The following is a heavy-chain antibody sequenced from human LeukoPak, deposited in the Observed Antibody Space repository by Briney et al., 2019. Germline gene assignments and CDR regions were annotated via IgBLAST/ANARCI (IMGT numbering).Heavy chain of an antibody. V-gene: IGHV3-23*01. D-gene: IGHD3-16*01. CDR3: AKLGHGGYYSYMDV. CDR2: ISTDGTT. J-gene: IGHJ6*03. CDR1: GFTFANYA. Sequence: GGSLRLSCAVSGFTFANYAMTWVRQAPGKGLESVSSISTDGTTYYAHSVKGRFTLSRDNSKNTLYLQMSSLRAEDTAAYYCAKLGHGGYYSYMDVWGKGTTVTVSS.